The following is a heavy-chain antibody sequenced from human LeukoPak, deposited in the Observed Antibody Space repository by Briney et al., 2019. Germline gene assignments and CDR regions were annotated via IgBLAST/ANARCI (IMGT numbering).Heavy chain of an antibody. D-gene: IGHD5-24*01. V-gene: IGHV3-23*01. CDR1: GFTFSSYA. J-gene: IGHJ4*02. CDR2: FSGSGGHT. CDR3: AKSGYNRFDY. Sequence: GGSLRLSCAASGFTFSSYAMSWVRQAPGKGLEWVSAFSGSGGHTYYADSVKGRFTISRDNSKNTLYLQMNSLSAEDTAVYYCAKSGYNRFDYWGQGTLVTVSS.